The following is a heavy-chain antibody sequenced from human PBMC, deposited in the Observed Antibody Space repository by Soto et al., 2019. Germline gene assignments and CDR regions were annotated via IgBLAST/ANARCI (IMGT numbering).Heavy chain of an antibody. CDR1: EDTFRNYA. V-gene: IGHV1-69*06. CDR3: ASTKYDSSAYDYWYLGL. D-gene: IGHD3-22*01. CDR2: IIPIFGTA. J-gene: IGHJ2*01. Sequence: QVELVQSGAEVKQPGSSVKVSCQASEDTFRNYALSWVRQAPGHGLEWLGGIIPIFGTANYAQKFQGRVTITADTSANTVYLELSSLRSEDTAVYYCASTKYDSSAYDYWYLGLLGRGTLVTFAS.